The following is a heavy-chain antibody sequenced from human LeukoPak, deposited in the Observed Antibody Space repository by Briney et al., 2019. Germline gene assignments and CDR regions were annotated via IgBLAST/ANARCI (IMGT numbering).Heavy chain of an antibody. V-gene: IGHV4-39*01. D-gene: IGHD1-20*01. CDR2: IYYSGST. CDR1: GGSISSSSYY. J-gene: IGHJ4*02. CDR3: ARKGRYNWKLPGHDY. Sequence: SETLSLTCTVSGGSISSSSYYWGWIRQPPGKGLEWIGSIYYSGSTYYNPSLKSRVTISVDTSKNQFSLKLSSVTAADTAVYYCARKGRYNWKLPGHDYWGQGTLVTVSS.